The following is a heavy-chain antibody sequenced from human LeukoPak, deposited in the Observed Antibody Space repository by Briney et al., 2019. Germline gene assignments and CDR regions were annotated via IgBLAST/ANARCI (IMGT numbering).Heavy chain of an antibody. D-gene: IGHD3-3*01. CDR3: ARDYDFWNGYLDY. Sequence: GGSLRLSCAVSGLSFNNYGMSWVRRAPGRGLEGVANIKQGGSEKYYVDSVKGRFSISRDNAKNSLYLKMNSLTAEDTAVYYCARDYDFWNGYLDYWGQGTLVTVSS. CDR2: IKQGGSEK. CDR1: GLSFNNYG. J-gene: IGHJ4*02. V-gene: IGHV3-7*05.